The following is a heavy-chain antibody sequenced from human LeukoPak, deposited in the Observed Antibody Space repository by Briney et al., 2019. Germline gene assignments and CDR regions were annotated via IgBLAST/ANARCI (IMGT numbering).Heavy chain of an antibody. CDR1: GFTFTSSA. J-gene: IGHJ4*02. Sequence: GASVKVSCKASGFTFTSSAMQWARQARGQRLEWIGWIVVGSGNTNYAQKFQERVTITRDMSTSTAYMELSSLRSEDTAVYYCAADLTGGYSNFDYWGQGTLVTVSS. CDR2: IVVGSGNT. CDR3: AADLTGGYSNFDY. V-gene: IGHV1-58*02. D-gene: IGHD5-18*01.